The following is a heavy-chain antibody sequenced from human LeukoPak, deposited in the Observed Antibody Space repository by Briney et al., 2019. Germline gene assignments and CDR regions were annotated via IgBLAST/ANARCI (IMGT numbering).Heavy chain of an antibody. CDR1: GFTFDDCA. D-gene: IGHD3-22*01. CDR3: AKEASDYYDSSGYFRAAFDI. J-gene: IGHJ3*02. CDR2: ISWNSGSI. V-gene: IGHV3-9*01. Sequence: GGSLRLSCAASGFTFDDCAMHWVRQAPGKGLEWVSGISWNSGSIGYADSVKGRFTISRDNAKNSLYLQMNSLRAEDTALYYCAKEASDYYDSSGYFRAAFDIWGQGTMVTVSS.